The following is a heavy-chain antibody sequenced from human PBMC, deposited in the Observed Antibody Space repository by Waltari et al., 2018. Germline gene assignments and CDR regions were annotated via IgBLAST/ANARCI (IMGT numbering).Heavy chain of an antibody. CDR1: GGSISSYY. Sequence: QVQLQESGSGLVKPSETLSLTCTVSGGSISSYYWSWIRQPPGKGLEWIGYTYYSGRTNYSPSLTSRVTISVDTSKNQFSLKLSSVTAADTAVDYCAGRSGAAFDIWGQGTMVTVSS. CDR3: AGRSGAAFDI. D-gene: IGHD3-10*01. CDR2: TYYSGRT. J-gene: IGHJ3*02. V-gene: IGHV4-59*01.